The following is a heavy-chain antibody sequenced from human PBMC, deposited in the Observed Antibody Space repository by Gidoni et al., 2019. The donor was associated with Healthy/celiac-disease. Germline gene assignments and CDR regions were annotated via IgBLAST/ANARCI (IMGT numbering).Heavy chain of an antibody. CDR3: AHSNEGYYGVDY. V-gene: IGHV2-5*01. CDR2: IYWNDDK. D-gene: IGHD4-17*01. CDR1: GFSLSTSGVG. J-gene: IGHJ4*02. Sequence: QITLQESGPTLVKPTQTLTLPCTFSGFSLSTSGVGVGWIRQPPGKALEWLALIYWNDDKRYSPSLKSRLTITKDTSKNQVVLTMTNMDPVDTATYYGAHSNEGYYGVDYWGQGTLVTVSS.